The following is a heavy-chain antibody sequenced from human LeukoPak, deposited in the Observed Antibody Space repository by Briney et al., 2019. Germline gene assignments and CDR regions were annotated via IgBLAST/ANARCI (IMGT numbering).Heavy chain of an antibody. CDR1: GFTFSSYS. CDR3: VRDAGGY. V-gene: IGHV3-21*01. Sequence: GGSLRLSCAASGFTFSSYSMNWVRQAPGKGLEWVSSISSSSSYIYYADSVKGQFTISRDNSKNTLYLQMNSLRTEDTGVYFCVRDAGGYWGQGTLVTVSS. J-gene: IGHJ4*02. CDR2: ISSSSSYI. D-gene: IGHD1-14*01.